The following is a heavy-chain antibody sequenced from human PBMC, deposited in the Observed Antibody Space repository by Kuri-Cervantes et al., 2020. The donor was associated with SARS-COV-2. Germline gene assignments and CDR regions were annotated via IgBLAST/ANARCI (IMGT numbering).Heavy chain of an antibody. D-gene: IGHD6-13*01. CDR1: GFTFSSYS. J-gene: IGHJ4*02. Sequence: GGSLRLSCAASGFTFSSYSVNWVRQAPGKGLEWVSYISSSSSTIYYADSVKGRFTISRDNAKNSLYLQMNSLRDEDTAVYYCASQQLPLFDCWGQGTLVTVSS. V-gene: IGHV3-48*02. CDR3: ASQQLPLFDC. CDR2: ISSSSSTI.